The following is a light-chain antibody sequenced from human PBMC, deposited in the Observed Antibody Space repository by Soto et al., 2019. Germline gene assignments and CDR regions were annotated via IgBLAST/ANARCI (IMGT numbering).Light chain of an antibody. V-gene: IGKV3-20*01. CDR3: QQYSSSRT. CDR2: GAS. Sequence: EIVLTQSPGTLSLSPVERSTLSCRASQSVSNNYLAWYQQKPGQAHRLLIYGASNRATGIPDRFSGSGSETDFTLTITRLEPEDFAMYYCQQYSSSRTFGQGTKVDIK. J-gene: IGKJ1*01. CDR1: QSVSNNY.